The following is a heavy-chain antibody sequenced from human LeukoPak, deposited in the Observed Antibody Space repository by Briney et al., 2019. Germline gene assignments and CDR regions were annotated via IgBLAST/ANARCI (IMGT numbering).Heavy chain of an antibody. J-gene: IGHJ4*02. D-gene: IGHD5-18*01. CDR1: GGSISSYY. CDR3: ARSPDGYRYTYFDY. CDR2: IYYSGSF. Sequence: SETLSLTCTVSGGSISSYYWSWIRQPPGKGLEWIGYIYYSGSFNYHPSLKSRVTISADTSKKQFSMKLSSVTAADTAVYYCARSPDGYRYTYFDYWGQGTLVTVSS. V-gene: IGHV4-59*01.